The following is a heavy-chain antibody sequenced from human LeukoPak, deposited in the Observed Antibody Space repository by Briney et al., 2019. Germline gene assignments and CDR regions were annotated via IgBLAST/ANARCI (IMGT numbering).Heavy chain of an antibody. Sequence: SETLSLTCTVSGGSISSYYWSWIRQPPGKGLEWIGYIYYSGGTNYNPSLRGRVTISIDTSKNQFSLKLNSVSAADTAVYYCASQSFGTSVSYWGQGALVTVSS. J-gene: IGHJ4*02. V-gene: IGHV4-59*08. CDR2: IYYSGGT. CDR1: GGSISSYY. CDR3: ASQSFGTSVSY. D-gene: IGHD3-16*01.